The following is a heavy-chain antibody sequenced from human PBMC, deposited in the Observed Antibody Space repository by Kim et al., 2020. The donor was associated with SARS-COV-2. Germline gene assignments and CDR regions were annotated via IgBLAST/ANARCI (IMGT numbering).Heavy chain of an antibody. V-gene: IGHV3-66*01. CDR1: GFTVSSNY. Sequence: GGSLRLSCAASGFTVSSNYMSWVRQAPGKGLEWVSGICSGGSTYYADSVKGRFTISRDNSKNTLYLQMNSLRAEDTAVYYCARGRGRGTSLDYWGQGTLVTVSS. CDR3: ARGRGRGTSLDY. D-gene: IGHD3-16*01. J-gene: IGHJ4*02. CDR2: ICSGGST.